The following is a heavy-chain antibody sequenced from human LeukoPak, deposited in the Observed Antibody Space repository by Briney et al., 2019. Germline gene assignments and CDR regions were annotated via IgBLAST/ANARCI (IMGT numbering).Heavy chain of an antibody. Sequence: GGSLRLYCAASGSTFSSYTMNWVRQAPGKGLEWVSSIAGSSGYISYADSVKGRFTISRDNAKKSLYLQMTSLTAEDTAVYYCARDRGAYCGGDCYLGFDYWGRGTLVTVSS. V-gene: IGHV3-21*01. CDR1: GSTFSSYT. D-gene: IGHD2-21*02. CDR2: IAGSSGYI. J-gene: IGHJ4*01. CDR3: ARDRGAYCGGDCYLGFDY.